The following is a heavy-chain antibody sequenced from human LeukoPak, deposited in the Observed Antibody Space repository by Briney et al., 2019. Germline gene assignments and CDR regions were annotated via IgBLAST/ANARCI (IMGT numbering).Heavy chain of an antibody. CDR1: GFTFSSYG. V-gene: IGHV3-30*18. J-gene: IGHJ4*02. CDR3: AKQATGSFDY. Sequence: PGGSLRLSCAASGFTFSSYGVHWVRQAPGKGLEWVAVISYDGSNKYYADSVKGRFTISRDNSKNTLYLQMNSLRAEDTAVYYCAKQATGSFDYWGQGTLVTVSS. CDR2: ISYDGSNK. D-gene: IGHD5-12*01.